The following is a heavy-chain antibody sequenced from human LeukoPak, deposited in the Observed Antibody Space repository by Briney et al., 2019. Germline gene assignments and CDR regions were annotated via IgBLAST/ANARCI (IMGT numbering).Heavy chain of an antibody. J-gene: IGHJ4*02. V-gene: IGHV3-43*01. Sequence: GALRLSCAASGSTFDDYTMHWVRQAPGKGLEWVSLISWDGGSTYYADSVKGRFTISRDNSKNSLYLQMNSLRTEDTALYYCAKDATRGYSYGYCFDYWGQGTLVTVSS. D-gene: IGHD5-18*01. CDR1: GSTFDDYT. CDR2: ISWDGGST. CDR3: AKDATRGYSYGYCFDY.